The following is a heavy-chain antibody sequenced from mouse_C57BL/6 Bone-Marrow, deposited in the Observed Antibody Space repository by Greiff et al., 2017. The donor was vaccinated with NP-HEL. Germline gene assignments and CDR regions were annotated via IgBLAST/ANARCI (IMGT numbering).Heavy chain of an antibody. CDR2: IYPRSGNT. CDR3: ARGDYYGSHWYFDV. CDR1: GYTFTSYG. J-gene: IGHJ1*03. D-gene: IGHD1-1*01. Sequence: VQLQESGAELARPGASVKLSCKASGYTFTSYGISWVKQRTGQGLEWIGEIYPRSGNTYYNEKFKGKATLTADKSSSTAYMELRSLTSEDSAVYFCARGDYYGSHWYFDVWGTGTTVTVSS. V-gene: IGHV1-81*01.